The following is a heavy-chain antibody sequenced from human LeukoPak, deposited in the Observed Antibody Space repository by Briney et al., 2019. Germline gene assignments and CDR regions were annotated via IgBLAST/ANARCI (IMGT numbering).Heavy chain of an antibody. Sequence: PGGSLRLSCAASGFTFSSYWMIWVRQAPGKGLQWVASIKQDGSEKLYLDSVRGRFTISRDNAENSLYLQMNSLRDEDTAVYYCARLVGMVTTYDIWGQGTMVTVSS. D-gene: IGHD5-24*01. CDR3: ARLVGMVTTYDI. V-gene: IGHV3-7*04. CDR1: GFTFSSYW. J-gene: IGHJ3*02. CDR2: IKQDGSEK.